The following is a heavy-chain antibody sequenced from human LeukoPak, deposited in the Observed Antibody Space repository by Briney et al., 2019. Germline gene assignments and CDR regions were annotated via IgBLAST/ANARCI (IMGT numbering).Heavy chain of an antibody. Sequence: PSETLSLTCTVSGDSISSYYWSWIRQPPGKGLEWIGYIYYSGSTNYNPSLKSRVTISVDTSKNQFSLKLSSVTAADTAVYYCARLYQYDGAFDIWGQGTMVTVSS. J-gene: IGHJ3*02. D-gene: IGHD1-1*01. CDR2: IYYSGST. CDR3: ARLYQYDGAFDI. CDR1: GDSISSYY. V-gene: IGHV4-59*08.